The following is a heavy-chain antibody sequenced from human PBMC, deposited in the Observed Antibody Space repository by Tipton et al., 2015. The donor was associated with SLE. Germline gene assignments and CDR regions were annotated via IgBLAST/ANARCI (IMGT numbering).Heavy chain of an antibody. J-gene: IGHJ4*02. D-gene: IGHD6-19*01. CDR3: ARDWRDSGWYGGFDS. V-gene: IGHV4-59*11. CDR1: GDSIINHY. Sequence: TLSLTCTVSGDSIINHYWTWIRQPPGKGLEWIGYIHYSGTTNYNPSLKSRVTISMDTSKSQFSLKLNSVTAADTAVYYCARDWRDSGWYGGFDSWAQGTLATVSS. CDR2: IHYSGTT.